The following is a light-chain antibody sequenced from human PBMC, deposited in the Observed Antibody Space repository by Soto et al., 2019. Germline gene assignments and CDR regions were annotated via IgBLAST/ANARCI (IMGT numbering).Light chain of an antibody. V-gene: IGKV3-15*01. Sequence: EVVMTQSPATLSVSPVERATLSCMASQRISSNLAWYQQRPGQAPRHLIYGASTRAPGIPARFSGSGSETEFTLTISSLQSEDFAVYYCQHYNNWPPWTFGQGTKVDIK. J-gene: IGKJ1*01. CDR2: GAS. CDR1: QRISSN. CDR3: QHYNNWPPWT.